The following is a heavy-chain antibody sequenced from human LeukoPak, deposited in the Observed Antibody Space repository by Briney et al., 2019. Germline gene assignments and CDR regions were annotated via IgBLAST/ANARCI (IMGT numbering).Heavy chain of an antibody. CDR1: GFTFSDYY. D-gene: IGHD4/OR15-4a*01. CDR3: ARSDYGGNWFDP. V-gene: IGHV3-11*04. CDR2: ISSSGSTI. J-gene: IGHJ5*02. Sequence: GGSLRLSRAASGFTFSDYYMSWIRQAPGKGREWVSYISSSGSTIYYADSVKGRFTISRDNAKNSLYLQMNSLRAEDTAVYYCARSDYGGNWFDPWGQGTLVTVSS.